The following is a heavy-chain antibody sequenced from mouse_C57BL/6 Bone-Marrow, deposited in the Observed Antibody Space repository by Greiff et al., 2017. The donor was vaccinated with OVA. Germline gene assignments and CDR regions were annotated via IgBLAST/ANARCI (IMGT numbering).Heavy chain of an antibody. CDR3: AGGIYYDYGGGFAY. CDR2: ISYDGSN. J-gene: IGHJ3*01. D-gene: IGHD2-4*01. Sequence: ESGPGLVKPSQSLSLTCSVTGYSITRGYYWNWIRQFPGNKLEWMGYISYDGSNNYNPSLTNRISITRDKSKNQFFLKLNAVTTEDTATEYCAGGIYYDYGGGFAYWGQGTLVTVSA. V-gene: IGHV3-6*01. CDR1: GYSITRGYY.